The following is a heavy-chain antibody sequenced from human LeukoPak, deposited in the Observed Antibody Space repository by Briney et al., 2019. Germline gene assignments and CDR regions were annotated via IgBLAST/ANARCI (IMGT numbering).Heavy chain of an antibody. Sequence: GGSLRLSCAASGFIFSSYWMSWVRQAPGKGLEWVANIKQDGSEKYYVDSVKGRFTISRDNAKNSLYLQMNSLRAEDTAVYYCARIVGAPIDYWGQGTLVTVSS. J-gene: IGHJ4*02. CDR3: ARIVGAPIDY. D-gene: IGHD1-26*01. V-gene: IGHV3-7*01. CDR1: GFIFSSYW. CDR2: IKQDGSEK.